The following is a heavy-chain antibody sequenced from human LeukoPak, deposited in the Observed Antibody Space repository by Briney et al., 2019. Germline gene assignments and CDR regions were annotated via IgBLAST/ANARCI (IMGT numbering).Heavy chain of an antibody. D-gene: IGHD5-18*01. J-gene: IGHJ3*02. CDR1: GFTFSSYG. CDR3: ARGTWIQLWFSAFDI. CDR2: IRYDGSNK. V-gene: IGHV3-30*02. Sequence: GGSLRLSCAASGFTFSSYGMHWVRQAPGKGLEWVAFIRYDGSNKYYADFVKGRFTISRDNSKNTLYLQMNSLRAEDTAVYYCARGTWIQLWFSAFDIWGQGTMVTVSS.